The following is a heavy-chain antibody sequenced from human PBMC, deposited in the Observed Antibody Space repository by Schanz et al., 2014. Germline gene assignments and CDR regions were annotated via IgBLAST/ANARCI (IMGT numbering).Heavy chain of an antibody. CDR3: ARDKGGYYPFDY. V-gene: IGHV3-7*01. J-gene: IGHJ4*02. CDR2: IKQDGIEK. D-gene: IGHD3-3*01. CDR1: GFTFGNFF. Sequence: EIHLVESGGGLVMPGGSLRLSCAASGFTFGNFFMSWVRQAPGKGLEWVANIKQDGIEKYYVDSVKGRFTISRDNAKNSLYLQMNSLTADDTAVYYCARDKGGYYPFDYWGRGTLVTVSS.